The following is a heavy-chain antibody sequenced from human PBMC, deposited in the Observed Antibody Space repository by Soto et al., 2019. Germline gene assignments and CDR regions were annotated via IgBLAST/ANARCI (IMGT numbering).Heavy chain of an antibody. Sequence: GESLKISCKGSGYTFTNYWIGWVRQMPGKGLEWMGIIYDGDSDTIYNPSFQGQVTISDDKSISTAYLQWSSLKASDTAMYYCARVRDTGAYYPKYFDSWGQGTLLTVSS. V-gene: IGHV5-51*01. J-gene: IGHJ4*02. CDR3: ARVRDTGAYYPKYFDS. CDR1: GYTFTNYW. CDR2: IYDGDSDT. D-gene: IGHD3-22*01.